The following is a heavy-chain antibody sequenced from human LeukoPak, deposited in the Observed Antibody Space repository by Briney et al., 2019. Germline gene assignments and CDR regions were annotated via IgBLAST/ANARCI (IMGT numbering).Heavy chain of an antibody. V-gene: IGHV3-23*01. D-gene: IGHD5-18*01. CDR1: GLTFSSYA. Sequence: PGGSLRLSCAASGLTFSSYAMSGVRQAPGKGLEWVSLISGSGGSTYYADSVKGRFTISRDNSMNTLYLQMNSLTAEDTAVYYCAKDRHGYNYGFFDYWGQGTLVTVSS. CDR2: ISGSGGST. J-gene: IGHJ4*02. CDR3: AKDRHGYNYGFFDY.